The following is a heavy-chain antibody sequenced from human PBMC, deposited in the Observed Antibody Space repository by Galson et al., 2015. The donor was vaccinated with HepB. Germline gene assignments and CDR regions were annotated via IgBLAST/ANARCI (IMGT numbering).Heavy chain of an antibody. V-gene: IGHV3-23*01. CDR3: AKKVEEYYYYGMDV. D-gene: IGHD6-6*01. Sequence: SLRLSCAASGFTFSSYAMSWVRQAPGRGLEWLSTISGSGASTYYADSVKGRFMISRDKSKNTLYLQMGSLRAEDTAVYYCAKKVEEYYYYGMDVWGQGTTVTVSS. CDR2: ISGSGAST. CDR1: GFTFSSYA. J-gene: IGHJ6*02.